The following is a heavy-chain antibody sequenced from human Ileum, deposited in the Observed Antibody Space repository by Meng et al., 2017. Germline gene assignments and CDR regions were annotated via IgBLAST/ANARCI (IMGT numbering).Heavy chain of an antibody. J-gene: IGHJ4*02. CDR3: ARDHWGSLDY. CDR1: GGSVSTSDCQ. V-gene: IGHV4-61*08. Sequence: VQLPASGPGLVRPSETLSLICTVSGGSVSTSDCQWGWIRQPPGKGLEWIGYAGTNYNPSLKSRVTVSVDTSKRQFSLKLTSVTAADTAVYYCARDHWGSLDYWGQGILVTVSS. D-gene: IGHD7-27*01. CDR2: AGT.